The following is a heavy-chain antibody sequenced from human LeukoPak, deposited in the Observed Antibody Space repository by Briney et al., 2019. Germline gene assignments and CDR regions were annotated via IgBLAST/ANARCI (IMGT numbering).Heavy chain of an antibody. Sequence: ASVKVSCKASGGTFSSYAISWVRQAPGQGLEWTGRIIPILGIANYAQKFQGRVTITADKSTSTAYMELSSLRSEDTAVYYCARDLKRWFDPWGQGTLVTVSS. J-gene: IGHJ5*02. CDR3: ARDLKRWFDP. CDR2: IIPILGIA. CDR1: GGTFSSYA. V-gene: IGHV1-69*04. D-gene: IGHD1-1*01.